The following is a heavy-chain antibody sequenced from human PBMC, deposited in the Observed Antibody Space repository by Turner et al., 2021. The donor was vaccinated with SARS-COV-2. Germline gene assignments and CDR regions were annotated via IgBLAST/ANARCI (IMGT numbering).Heavy chain of an antibody. D-gene: IGHD6-6*01. Sequence: QVQLVESGGGVVQPGRSLRLSCAASGFTFSSYGMHWVRQAPGKGLEWVAVISYDRNNKYYADSVKGRFTISRDNSKNTLYLQMNSLRAEDTAVYYCARDGYSSSSIGYNWFDPWGQGTLVTVSS. CDR3: ARDGYSSSSIGYNWFDP. CDR1: GFTFSSYG. V-gene: IGHV3-30*03. J-gene: IGHJ5*02. CDR2: ISYDRNNK.